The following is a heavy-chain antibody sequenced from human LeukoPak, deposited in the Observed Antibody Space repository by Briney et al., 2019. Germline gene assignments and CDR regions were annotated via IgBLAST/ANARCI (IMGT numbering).Heavy chain of an antibody. CDR1: GFTFSSYS. CDR2: ISSSSSYI. J-gene: IGHJ4*02. D-gene: IGHD3-10*01. Sequence: GGSLRLSCAASGFTFSSYSMNWVRQAPGKGLEWVSSISSSSSYIYYADSVKGRFTISRDNAKNSLYLQMNSLRAEDTAVYYCARDLTYYYGSGKPIDYWGQGTLVTVSS. CDR3: ARDLTYYYGSGKPIDY. V-gene: IGHV3-21*01.